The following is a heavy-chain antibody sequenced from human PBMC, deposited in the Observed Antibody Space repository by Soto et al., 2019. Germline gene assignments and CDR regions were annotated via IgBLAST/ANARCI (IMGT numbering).Heavy chain of an antibody. Sequence: QVQLLESGPGLVNLSETLSLTCTVSGGSMTSYYWTWIRQPPGKGLEWVGNIHYSGITSYNPSLKSRVTILVDTSKTQLSLNLSPVTAADTAVSYCARLDRFHYYYYMDVWGKGTTVTASS. CDR2: IHYSGIT. D-gene: IGHD6-19*01. CDR3: ARLDRFHYYYYMDV. V-gene: IGHV4-59*08. CDR1: GGSMTSYY. J-gene: IGHJ6*03.